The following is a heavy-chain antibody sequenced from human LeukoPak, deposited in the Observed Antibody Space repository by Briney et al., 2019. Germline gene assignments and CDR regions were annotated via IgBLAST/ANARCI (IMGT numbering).Heavy chain of an antibody. CDR1: GFTFSSYS. CDR2: ISSSSSYI. Sequence: PGGSLRLSCAASGFTFSSYSMNWVRQAPGKGLEWVSSISSSSSYIYYADSVKGRFTISRDNAKNSLYLQMNSLRVEDTAVYYCARLIFSSWYGREYYFDYWGQGTLVTVSS. V-gene: IGHV3-21*01. CDR3: ARLIFSSWYGREYYFDY. D-gene: IGHD6-13*01. J-gene: IGHJ4*02.